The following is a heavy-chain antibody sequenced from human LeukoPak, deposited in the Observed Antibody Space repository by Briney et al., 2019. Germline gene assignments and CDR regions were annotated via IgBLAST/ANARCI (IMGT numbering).Heavy chain of an antibody. D-gene: IGHD1-14*01. CDR1: GYAFTMYSTYT. Sequence: ASVKVSCKASGYAFTMYSTYTIRWVRRAPRQRPEWMGWINAGFGDTRYSQKIQGRITHSADTSANTVYMELNSLTSEDTAVYYCARDSNTTAWAWVYWGQGTLVTVSS. CDR3: ARDSNTTAWAWVY. CDR2: INAGFGDT. V-gene: IGHV1-3*01. J-gene: IGHJ4*02.